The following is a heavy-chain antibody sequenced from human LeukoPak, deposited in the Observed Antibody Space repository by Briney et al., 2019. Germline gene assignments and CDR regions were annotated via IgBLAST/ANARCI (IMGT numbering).Heavy chain of an antibody. CDR1: GGSFSGYY. Sequence: PSETLSLTCAVYGGSFSGYYWSWIRQPPGKGLEWIGEINHSGSTNYNPSLKSRVTISVDTSKNQFSLKLSSVTAADTAVYYCARGAIHSSGRNIDYWGQGTLVTVSS. D-gene: IGHD6-19*01. V-gene: IGHV4-34*01. CDR2: INHSGST. J-gene: IGHJ4*02. CDR3: ARGAIHSSGRNIDY.